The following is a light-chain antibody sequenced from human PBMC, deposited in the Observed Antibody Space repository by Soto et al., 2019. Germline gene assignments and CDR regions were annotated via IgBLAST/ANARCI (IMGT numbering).Light chain of an antibody. J-gene: IGKJ2*01. CDR2: DAS. Sequence: EIVLTQSPATLSLSPGEGATLSCRASQSVSNYIAWYQQKPGQAPRVLIYDASNRAAGVPARFSGSGSGTDFTLTIRSLEPEDFAVYYCQQRSSWYSFGQGTKLEIK. CDR3: QQRSSWYS. CDR1: QSVSNY. V-gene: IGKV3-11*01.